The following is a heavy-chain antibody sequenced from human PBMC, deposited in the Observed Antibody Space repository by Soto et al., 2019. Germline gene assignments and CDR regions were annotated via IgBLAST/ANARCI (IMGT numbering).Heavy chain of an antibody. Sequence: GGSLRLSCAASGFTFSSYAMSWVRQAPGKGLEWVSAISGSGGSTYYADSVKGRFTISRDNSKNTLYLQMNSLRAEDTAVYYCAKVNGAGDTVMKYGMDVWGQGTTVTVSS. J-gene: IGHJ6*02. CDR1: GFTFSSYA. CDR2: ISGSGGST. V-gene: IGHV3-23*01. CDR3: AKVNGAGDTVMKYGMDV. D-gene: IGHD3-16*01.